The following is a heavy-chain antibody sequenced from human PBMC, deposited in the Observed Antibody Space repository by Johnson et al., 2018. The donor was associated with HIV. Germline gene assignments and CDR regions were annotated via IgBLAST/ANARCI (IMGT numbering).Heavy chain of an antibody. CDR1: GFNFGDYV. Sequence: VQLVESGGGLVKPGGSLRLSCAASGFNFGDYVVSWFRQAPGKGLEWVSFIRSKDYGGTTEYAASVKGRFTISRDDSKNIAYLEMNSLKTEDTAVYYCTRGDRSTLGSAFDIWGQGTLVTVSS. CDR2: IRSKDYGGTT. J-gene: IGHJ3*02. V-gene: IGHV3-49*05. D-gene: IGHD1-1*01. CDR3: TRGDRSTLGSAFDI.